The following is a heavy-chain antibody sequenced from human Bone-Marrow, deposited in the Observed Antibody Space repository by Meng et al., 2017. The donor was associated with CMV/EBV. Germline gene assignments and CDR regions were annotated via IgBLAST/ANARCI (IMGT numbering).Heavy chain of an antibody. CDR1: GFTVSSNY. D-gene: IGHD4-11*01. CDR3: ARGPDYSYFDY. J-gene: IGHJ4*02. CDR2: IYSGGST. V-gene: IGHV3-53*01. Sequence: GESLKISCAASGFTVSSNYMSWVRQAPGKGLEWVSVIYSGGSTYYADSVQGRFTISRDNSKNTLYLQMNSLRAEDTAVYYCARGPDYSYFDYWGQGNLVTVSS.